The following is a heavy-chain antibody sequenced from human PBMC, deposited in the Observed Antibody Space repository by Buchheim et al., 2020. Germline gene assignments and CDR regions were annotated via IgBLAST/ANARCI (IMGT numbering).Heavy chain of an antibody. J-gene: IGHJ4*02. CDR3: AVGHVDTAMDNYYFDY. CDR2: IYYSGST. CDR1: GGSISSYY. Sequence: QVQLQESGPGLVKPSETLSLTCTVSGGSISSYYWSWIRQPPGKGLEWIGYIYYSGSTNYNPSLKSRVTISVDTSKNQFSLKLSSVTAADTAVYYCAVGHVDTAMDNYYFDYWGQGTL. D-gene: IGHD5-18*01. V-gene: IGHV4-59*08.